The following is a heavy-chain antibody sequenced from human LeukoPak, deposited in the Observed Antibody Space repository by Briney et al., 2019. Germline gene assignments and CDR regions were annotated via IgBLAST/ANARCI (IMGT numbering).Heavy chain of an antibody. V-gene: IGHV4-34*01. D-gene: IGHD2-15*01. Sequence: SETLSLTCAVYGGSFSGYYWSWIRQPPGKGLEWIGEINHSGSTNYNPSLKSRVTISVDTSKNQFSLKLSSVTAADTAVYYCARRGRNPVYCSGGSCYRNWFDPWGQGTLVTVSS. J-gene: IGHJ5*02. CDR2: INHSGST. CDR3: ARRGRNPVYCSGGSCYRNWFDP. CDR1: GGSFSGYY.